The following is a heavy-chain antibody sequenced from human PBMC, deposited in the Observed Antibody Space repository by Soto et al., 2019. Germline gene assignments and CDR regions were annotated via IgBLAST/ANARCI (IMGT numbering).Heavy chain of an antibody. J-gene: IGHJ5*01. V-gene: IGHV6-1*01. D-gene: IGHD2-15*01. CDR2: TYYRSKCFN. Sequence: SQALSLTCAISVDSVSNNTAAWGWIRRSRSRGLEGLGRTYYRSKCFNDYAESTKSRITIDPDKYRNQISLKLDSVTPEDTDVYYCAREETHSPVVVATGGIDSWG. CDR1: VDSVSNNTAA. CDR3: AREETHSPVVVATGGIDS.